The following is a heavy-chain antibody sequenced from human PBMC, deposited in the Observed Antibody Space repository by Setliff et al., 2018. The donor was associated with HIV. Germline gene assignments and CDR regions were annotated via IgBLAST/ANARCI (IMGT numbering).Heavy chain of an antibody. CDR1: GFTFSDYY. D-gene: IGHD2-2*01. CDR3: AKDIIPAGLFHDL. J-gene: IGHJ5*02. Sequence: PGGSLRLSCASSGFTFSDYYMGWIRQAPGKGLEWVSYISGRSSDPNYADSVKGRFTISRDNSKNTLYLQMNSLRAEDTALYYCAKDIIPAGLFHDLWGQGTLVTVSS. CDR2: ISGRSSDP. V-gene: IGHV3-11*06.